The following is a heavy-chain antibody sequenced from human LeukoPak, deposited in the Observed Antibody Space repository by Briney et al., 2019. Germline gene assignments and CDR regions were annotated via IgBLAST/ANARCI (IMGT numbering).Heavy chain of an antibody. V-gene: IGHV1-2*02. CDR1: GSTFTDYY. CDR2: INPNSGGT. D-gene: IGHD5-24*01. CDR3: ARDHGQDGYTGY. Sequence: ASVKVSCKSSGSTFTDYYFHWVRQAPGQGLEWMGWINPNSGGTIYAQKFQGRVTMTRDTSISTAYMELSRLRSDDTAVYYCARDHGQDGYTGYWGQGTLVTVSS. J-gene: IGHJ4*02.